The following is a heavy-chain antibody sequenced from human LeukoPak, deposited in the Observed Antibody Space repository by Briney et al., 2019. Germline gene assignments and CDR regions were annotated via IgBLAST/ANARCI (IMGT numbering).Heavy chain of an antibody. CDR1: GGSISSSSYY. Sequence: SETLSLTCTVSGGSISSSSYYWGWIRQPPGKGLEWIGSVYYSGSTYYNPSLKSRVTISVDTSKNQFSLKLSSVTAADTAVYYCASHSGAGTGFVYWGQGTLVTVSS. V-gene: IGHV4-39*01. CDR3: ASHSGAGTGFVY. CDR2: VYYSGST. J-gene: IGHJ4*02. D-gene: IGHD6-19*01.